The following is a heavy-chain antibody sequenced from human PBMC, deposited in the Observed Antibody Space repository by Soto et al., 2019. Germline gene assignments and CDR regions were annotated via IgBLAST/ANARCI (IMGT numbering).Heavy chain of an antibody. CDR3: ARGRYCSGGSCSSPVMYYYYGMDV. CDR1: GFTFSSYA. J-gene: IGHJ6*02. Sequence: QVQLVESGGGVVQPGRSLRLSCAASGFTFSSYAMHWVRQAPGKGLEWVAVISYGGSNKYYADSVKGRFTISRDNSKNTLYLQLNSLRTQDTAVYYCARGRYCSGGSCSSPVMYYYYGMDVWGQGTTVTVSS. D-gene: IGHD2-15*01. CDR2: ISYGGSNK. V-gene: IGHV3-30-3*01.